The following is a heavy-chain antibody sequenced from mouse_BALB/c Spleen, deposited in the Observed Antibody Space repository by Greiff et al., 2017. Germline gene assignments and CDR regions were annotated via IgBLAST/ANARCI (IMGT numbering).Heavy chain of an antibody. CDR1: GFTFSSYT. Sequence: DVQLVESGGGLVQPGGSLKLSCAASGFTFSSYTMSWVRQTPEKRLEWVAYISNGGGSTYYPDTVKGRFTISRDNAKNTLYLQMSSLKSEDTAMYYCARQTARAFAYWGQGTLVTVSA. J-gene: IGHJ3*01. CDR2: ISNGGGST. V-gene: IGHV5-12-2*01. D-gene: IGHD3-2*01. CDR3: ARQTARAFAY.